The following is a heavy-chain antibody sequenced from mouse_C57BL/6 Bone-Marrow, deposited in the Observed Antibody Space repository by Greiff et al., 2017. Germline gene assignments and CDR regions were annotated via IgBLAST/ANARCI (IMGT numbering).Heavy chain of an antibody. CDR2: FYPGSGSI. V-gene: IGHV1-62-2*01. D-gene: IGHD1-1*01. CDR1: GYTFTEYT. Sequence: QVQLKQPGAELVKPGASVKLSCKASGYTFTEYTIHWVKQRPGQGLEWIGWFYPGSGSIKYNVKFKDKATLTVDKSSSTVYMELSRLTSEDSAVYFCARHEVPLYGSPFAYWGQGTLVTVSA. CDR3: ARHEVPLYGSPFAY. J-gene: IGHJ3*01.